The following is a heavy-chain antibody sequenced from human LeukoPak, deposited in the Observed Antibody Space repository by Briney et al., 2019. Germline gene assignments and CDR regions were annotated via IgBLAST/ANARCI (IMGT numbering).Heavy chain of an antibody. D-gene: IGHD3-9*01. CDR1: GFTFSDYY. V-gene: IGHV3-11*03. J-gene: IGHJ4*02. Sequence: GGSLRLSCATSGFTFSDYYMSWIRQAPGKGLEWVSYISSSGTYINSADSVKGRFTISRDYPKNSLYLQMSSLRAEDTAVYYCARQGGDILTGYLDYWGQGTLVTVSS. CDR2: ISSSGTYI. CDR3: ARQGGDILTGYLDY.